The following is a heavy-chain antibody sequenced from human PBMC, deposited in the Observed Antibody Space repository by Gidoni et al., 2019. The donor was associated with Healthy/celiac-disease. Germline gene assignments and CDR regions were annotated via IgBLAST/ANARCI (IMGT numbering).Heavy chain of an antibody. J-gene: IGHJ4*02. D-gene: IGHD6-13*01. CDR3: ARGRVARWRSSWSG. CDR1: GGSFSGYY. V-gene: IGHV4-34*01. Sequence: QVQLQQWGAGLLKPSETLSLTCAVYGGSFSGYYWSWIRQPPGKGLEWIGEINHSGSTNYNPSLKSRVTISVDTSKNQFSLKLSSVTAADTAVYYCARGRVARWRSSWSGWGQGTLVTVSS. CDR2: INHSGST.